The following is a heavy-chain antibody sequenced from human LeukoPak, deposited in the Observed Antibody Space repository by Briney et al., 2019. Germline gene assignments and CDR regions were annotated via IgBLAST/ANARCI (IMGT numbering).Heavy chain of an antibody. J-gene: IGHJ4*02. D-gene: IGHD1-26*01. CDR1: GGSISSSSYY. Sequence: SETLSLTCTVSGGSISSSSYYWGWIRQPPGKGLEWIGYIYYSGSTNYNPSLKSRVTISVDTSKNQFSLKLSSVTAADTAVYYRARHGREQWELLYYFDYWGQGTLVTVSS. CDR2: IYYSGST. V-gene: IGHV4-61*05. CDR3: ARHGREQWELLYYFDY.